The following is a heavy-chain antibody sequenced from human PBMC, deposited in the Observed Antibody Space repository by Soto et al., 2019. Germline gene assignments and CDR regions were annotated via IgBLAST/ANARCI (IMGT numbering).Heavy chain of an antibody. J-gene: IGHJ4*01. Sequence: PGGSLRLSCAASGVTGLIFSRNWMSWVRQTPGKGLEWVANIKHDGSEDYYVDSVRGRFSISGDNAKNSLYLQMNSLSAEDTAVYYCARIGSGWYFDYWGQGTLVTVSS. CDR1: GVTGLIFSRNW. CDR3: ARIGSGWYFDY. D-gene: IGHD6-19*01. CDR2: IKHDGSED. V-gene: IGHV3-7*01.